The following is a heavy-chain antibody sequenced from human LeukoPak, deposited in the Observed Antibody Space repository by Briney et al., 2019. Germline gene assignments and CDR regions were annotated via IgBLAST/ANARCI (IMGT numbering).Heavy chain of an antibody. D-gene: IGHD2-2*01. CDR3: ARHQTSYQNFDY. J-gene: IGHJ4*02. V-gene: IGHV3-66*04. CDR2: IYSGGST. Sequence: GGSLRLSCAASGFTVSSNYMSWVRQAPGKGLEWVSVIYSGGSTYYADSVKGRFTISRDNSKNTLYLQMNSLRAEDTAVYYCARHQTSYQNFDYWGQGTLVTVSS. CDR1: GFTVSSNY.